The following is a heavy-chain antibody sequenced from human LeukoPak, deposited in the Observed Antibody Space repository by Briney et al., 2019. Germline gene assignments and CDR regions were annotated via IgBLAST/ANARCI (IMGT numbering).Heavy chain of an antibody. D-gene: IGHD6-19*01. V-gene: IGHV3-7*03. Sequence: SGGSLRLSCVASGFTFSSYWMTWVRQAPGKGLEWVANIKQDGSEKYYVASVKGRFTISRDNAKNSLHLQMNSLRAEDTAVYYCARENDSGWSGPFDYWGQGALVTVSS. CDR1: GFTFSSYW. J-gene: IGHJ4*02. CDR2: IKQDGSEK. CDR3: ARENDSGWSGPFDY.